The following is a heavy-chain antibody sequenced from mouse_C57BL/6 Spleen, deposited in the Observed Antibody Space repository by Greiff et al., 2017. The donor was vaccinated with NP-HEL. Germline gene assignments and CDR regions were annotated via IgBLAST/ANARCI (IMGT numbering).Heavy chain of an antibody. V-gene: IGHV1-52*01. CDR3: ARGGNYLGY. CDR1: GYTFTSYW. Sequence: QVQLKQPGAELVRPGSSVKLSCKASGYTFTSYWMHWVKQRPIQGLEWIGNIDPSDSETHYNQKFKDKATLTVDKSSSTAYMQLSSLTSEDSAVYYCARGGNYLGYWGQGTTLTVSS. CDR2: IDPSDSET. J-gene: IGHJ2*01.